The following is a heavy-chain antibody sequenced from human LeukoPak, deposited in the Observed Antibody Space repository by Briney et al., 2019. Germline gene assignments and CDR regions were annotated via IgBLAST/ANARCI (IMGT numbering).Heavy chain of an antibody. J-gene: IGHJ3*02. CDR2: INHSGST. CDR3: ARGLYRRITARKDAFDI. V-gene: IGHV4-34*01. CDR1: GGSFSGYY. Sequence: SETLSLTCAVYGGSFSGYYWSWIRQPPGKGLEWIGEINHSGSTNYNPSLKSRVTISVDTSKNQFSLKLSSVTAADTAVYYRARGLYRRITARKDAFDIWGQGTMVTVSS. D-gene: IGHD1-14*01.